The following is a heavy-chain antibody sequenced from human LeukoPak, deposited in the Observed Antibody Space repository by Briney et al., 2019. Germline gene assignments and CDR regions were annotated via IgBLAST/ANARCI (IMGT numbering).Heavy chain of an antibody. V-gene: IGHV1-8*01. CDR1: GYTFTGYD. D-gene: IGHD4-17*01. Sequence: ASVKVSCKASGYTFTGYDINWVRQATGQGLEWMGWMNPNSGNTGYAQKFQGRVTMTRNTSIRTAYMELSSLRSEDTAVYYCARGLNDYGDRGVYWGQGTLVTVSS. CDR2: MNPNSGNT. CDR3: ARGLNDYGDRGVY. J-gene: IGHJ4*02.